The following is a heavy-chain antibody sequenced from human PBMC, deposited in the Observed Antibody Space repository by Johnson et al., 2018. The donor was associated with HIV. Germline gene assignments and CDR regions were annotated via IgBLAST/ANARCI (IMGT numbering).Heavy chain of an antibody. CDR3: ARVSSSRTRGRVPAAIWAFDI. CDR1: GFTFSSYA. J-gene: IGHJ3*02. D-gene: IGHD2-2*02. V-gene: IGHV3-23*04. CDR2: ISGSGGST. Sequence: VQVVESGGGLVQPGRSLRLSCAASGFTFSSYAMSWVRQAPGKGLEWVSAISGSGGSTYYADSVKGRFTISRANSKNTLYLQMNSLRAEDTSVYYCARVSSSRTRGRVPAAIWAFDIWGQGTMVTVSS.